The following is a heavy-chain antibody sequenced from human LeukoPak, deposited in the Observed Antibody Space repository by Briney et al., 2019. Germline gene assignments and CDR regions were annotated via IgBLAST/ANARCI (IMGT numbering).Heavy chain of an antibody. V-gene: IGHV4-4*02. CDR2: IYHSGST. CDR1: GGSISSSNW. D-gene: IGHD6-13*01. CDR3: AGRIAAVFGGGDY. J-gene: IGHJ4*02. Sequence: PSETLSLTCAVSGGSISSSNWWSWVRQPPGKGLEWIGEIYHSGSTNYNPSLKSRVTISVDKSKNQFSLKLSSVTAADTAVYYCAGRIAAVFGGGDYWGQGTLVTVSS.